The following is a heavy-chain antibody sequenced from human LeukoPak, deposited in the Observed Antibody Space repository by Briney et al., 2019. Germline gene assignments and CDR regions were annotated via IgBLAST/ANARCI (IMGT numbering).Heavy chain of an antibody. CDR2: VSHSGST. CDR1: GYSISSDYY. Sequence: SSETLSLTCTVSGYSISSDYYWGWIRQPPGKGLEWIASVSHSGSTYYNPSLKSRVTISVDTSKNQFSLKLSSVTAADTAVYYCTREVRRGYYYWVYWGQGTLVTVSS. V-gene: IGHV4-38-2*02. J-gene: IGHJ4*02. D-gene: IGHD3-22*01. CDR3: TREVRRGYYYWVY.